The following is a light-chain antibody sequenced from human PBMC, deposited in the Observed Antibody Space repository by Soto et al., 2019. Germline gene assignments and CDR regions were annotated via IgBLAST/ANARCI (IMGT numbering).Light chain of an antibody. Sequence: AIRMTQSPSSFSASTGDRVTITCRASQGISSYLAWYQQKPGKAPKLLIYAASTLQSGVPSRFSGSGSGTDFTLTISCLQSEDFATYYCQQYYNWPPLTFXGGTKVDIK. CDR1: QGISSY. CDR2: AAS. J-gene: IGKJ4*01. V-gene: IGKV1-8*01. CDR3: QQYYNWPPLT.